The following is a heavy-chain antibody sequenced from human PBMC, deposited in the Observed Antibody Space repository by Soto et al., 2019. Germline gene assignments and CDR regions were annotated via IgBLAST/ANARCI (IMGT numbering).Heavy chain of an antibody. Sequence: PGESLKIACKGSVYSFAGYWITGVRQKPGKGLEWMGRIDPSDSQTYYSPSFRGHVTISVTKSITTVFLQWSSLRASDTAMYYCARDYGWPGYDYWGQGTLVTVSS. V-gene: IGHV5-10-1*01. CDR1: VYSFAGYW. D-gene: IGHD3-16*01. CDR3: ARDYGWPGYDY. CDR2: IDPSDSQT. J-gene: IGHJ4*02.